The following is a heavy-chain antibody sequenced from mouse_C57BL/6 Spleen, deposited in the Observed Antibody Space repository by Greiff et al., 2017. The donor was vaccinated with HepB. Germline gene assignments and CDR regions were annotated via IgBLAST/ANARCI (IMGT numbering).Heavy chain of an antibody. V-gene: IGHV1-54*01. J-gene: IGHJ3*01. Sequence: SGAELVRPGTSVKVSCKASGYAFTNYLIEWVKQRPGQGLEWIGVINPGSGGTNYNEKFKGKATLTADKSSSTAYMQLSSLTSEDSAVYFCARGGTWFAYWGQGTLVTVSA. CDR1: GYAFTNYL. CDR3: ARGGTWFAY. CDR2: INPGSGGT.